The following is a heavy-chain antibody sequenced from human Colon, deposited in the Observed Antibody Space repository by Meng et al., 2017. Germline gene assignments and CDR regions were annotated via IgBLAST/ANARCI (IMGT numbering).Heavy chain of an antibody. CDR1: GISISSATY. J-gene: IGHJ4*02. CDR3: ASSSGWWRLDS. V-gene: IGHV4-4*02. D-gene: IGHD6-19*01. CDR2: SYHSGST. Sequence: QVQLQESGPGLVKPSGTLSLTCAVSGISISSATYWSWVRQPPGKGLEWIGESYHSGSTNYNPSLKSRVTISVDKSKNQFSLILTSVTAADTAVYYCASSSGWWRLDSWGQRTLVTVSS.